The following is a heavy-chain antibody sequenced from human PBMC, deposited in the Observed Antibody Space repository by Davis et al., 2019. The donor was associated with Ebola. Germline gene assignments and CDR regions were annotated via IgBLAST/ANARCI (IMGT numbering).Heavy chain of an antibody. J-gene: IGHJ6*02. CDR2: IYYSGTT. Sequence: MPSETLSLTCTVSGGSISSGGYYWSWIRQHPGKGLEWIGYIYYSGTTYYNPSLKSRVTISVDTSKNQFSLKLSSVTAADTAVYYCARGRTVDTAMVTGFYYGMDVWGQGTTVTVSS. V-gene: IGHV4-31*03. CDR3: ARGRTVDTAMVTGFYYGMDV. D-gene: IGHD5-18*01. CDR1: GGSISSGGYY.